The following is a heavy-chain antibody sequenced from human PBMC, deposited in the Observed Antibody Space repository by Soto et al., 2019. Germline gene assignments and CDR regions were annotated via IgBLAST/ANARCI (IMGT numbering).Heavy chain of an antibody. J-gene: IGHJ6*03. V-gene: IGHV4-39*01. CDR2: IYYSGST. CDR3: ARTYYGSGSYRGGYYYYYMDV. D-gene: IGHD3-10*01. Sequence: SETLSLTCTVAGGSISSSSYYWGWIRQPPGKGLEWIGSIYYSGSTYYNPSLKSRVTISVDTSKNQFSLKLSSVTAADTAVYYCARTYYGSGSYRGGYYYYYMDVWGKGTTVTVS. CDR1: GGSISSSSYY.